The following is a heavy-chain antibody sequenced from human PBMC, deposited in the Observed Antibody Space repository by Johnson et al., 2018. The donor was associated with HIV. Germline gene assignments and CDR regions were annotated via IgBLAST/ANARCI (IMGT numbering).Heavy chain of an antibody. CDR3: AKRGSTMIGGAGAFDI. V-gene: IGHV3-66*03. D-gene: IGHD3-22*01. CDR2: SWNSGSI. Sequence: VQLVESGGGLIQPGGSLRLSCAASGFTVSSNYMSWVRQAPGKGLEWVSGISWNSGSIGYADSVKGRFTISRDNSKNTLYLQMNSLRAEDTAVYYCAKRGSTMIGGAGAFDIWGQGTMVTVSS. CDR1: GFTVSSNY. J-gene: IGHJ3*02.